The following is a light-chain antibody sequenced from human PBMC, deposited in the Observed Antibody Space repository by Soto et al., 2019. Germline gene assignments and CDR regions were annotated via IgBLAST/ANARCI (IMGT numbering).Light chain of an antibody. CDR1: SGDVGSHNL. CDR3: SSYTSSTTYV. J-gene: IGLJ1*01. V-gene: IGLV2-14*02. Sequence: QSALTQPASVSGSPGQSITISCAGTSGDVGSHNLVSWYQHHPGKAPKLLIYEVTDRPSGASDRFSGSKSGNTASLTISGLRAEDEADYYCSSYTSSTTYVFGTGTKVTVL. CDR2: EVT.